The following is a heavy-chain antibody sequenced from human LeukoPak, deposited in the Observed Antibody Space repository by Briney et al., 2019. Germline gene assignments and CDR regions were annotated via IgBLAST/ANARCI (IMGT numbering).Heavy chain of an antibody. Sequence: GGSLRLSCAASGFTFSSYEMNWVRQAPGKGLEWVSYISSSGSTIYYADSVKGRFTISRDIAKNSLYLQMNSLRAEDTAVYYCARARYSSWFDCWGQGTLVTVSS. CDR1: GFTFSSYE. D-gene: IGHD6-13*01. V-gene: IGHV3-48*03. J-gene: IGHJ5*01. CDR2: ISSSGSTI. CDR3: ARARYSSWFDC.